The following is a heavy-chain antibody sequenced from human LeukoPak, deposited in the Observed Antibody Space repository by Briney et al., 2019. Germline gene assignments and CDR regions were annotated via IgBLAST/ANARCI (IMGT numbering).Heavy chain of an antibody. D-gene: IGHD6-13*01. CDR1: GGSFSGYY. CDR2: INHSGST. V-gene: IGHV4-34*01. CDR3: ARGRRVAAAYDY. Sequence: TPSETLSLTCAVYGGSFSGYYWSWIRQPPGEGLEWIGEINHSGSTNYNPSLKSRVTISVDTSKNQFSLKLSSVTAADTAVYYCARGRRVAAAYDYWGQGTLVTVSS. J-gene: IGHJ4*02.